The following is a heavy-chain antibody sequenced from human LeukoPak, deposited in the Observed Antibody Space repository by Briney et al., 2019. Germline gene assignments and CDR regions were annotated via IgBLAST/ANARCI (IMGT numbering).Heavy chain of an antibody. CDR3: ARAHGGNGFDY. CDR2: INHSGST. CDR1: GGSFSGYY. Sequence: SETLSLTCAVYGGSFSGYYWSWIRQPPGKGLEWIGEINHSGSTNYNPSLKSRVTISVDTSKNQFSLKLSSATAADTAVYYCARAHGGNGFDYWGQGTLVTVSS. V-gene: IGHV4-34*01. D-gene: IGHD4-23*01. J-gene: IGHJ4*02.